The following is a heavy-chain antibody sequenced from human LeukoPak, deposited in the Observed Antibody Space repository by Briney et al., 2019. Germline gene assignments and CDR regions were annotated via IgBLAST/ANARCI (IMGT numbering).Heavy chain of an antibody. J-gene: IGHJ4*02. CDR3: ARARGTSFTMAGGVTGFDY. CDR2: INPNSGDT. Sequence: SVKVSFQASVYTFTRYHIHWVRQAPGQRLEWMGWINPNSGDTSNAQKFHGWVTMTSDTSISTAYMELSRLTSDDTAVYYCARARGTSFTMAGGVTGFDYWGQGTPVTVSS. CDR1: VYTFTRYH. D-gene: IGHD3-10*01. V-gene: IGHV1-2*04.